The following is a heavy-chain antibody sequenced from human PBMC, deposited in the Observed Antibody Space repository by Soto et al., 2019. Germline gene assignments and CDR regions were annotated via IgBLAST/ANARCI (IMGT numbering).Heavy chain of an antibody. J-gene: IGHJ4*02. CDR3: ARVLYNWNDVLDY. D-gene: IGHD1-20*01. V-gene: IGHV3-74*01. Sequence: EVQLVESGGGLVQPGGSLRLSCAASGFTFSSYWMHWVRQAPGKGLVWVSRIDSDGGSTSYADSVKGRFTISRDNAKNTLYLQMNSLRAEDTAVYYCARVLYNWNDVLDYWGQGTLVPVSS. CDR1: GFTFSSYW. CDR2: IDSDGGST.